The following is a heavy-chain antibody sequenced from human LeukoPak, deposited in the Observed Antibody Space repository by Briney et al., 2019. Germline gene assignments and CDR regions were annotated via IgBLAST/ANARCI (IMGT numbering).Heavy chain of an antibody. CDR1: GFTLKLYW. D-gene: IGHD1-26*01. CDR2: INDDGSDT. CDR3: ARGLPSGSYYFDY. V-gene: IGHV3-74*01. Sequence: GGSLRLSCAVSGFTLKLYWMHWVRHAPGKGPVWVSRINDDGSDTTYADSVKSRFTISRDNFKNTLYLQMNSLRAEDTAVYYCARGLPSGSYYFDYWGQGTLVTVSS. J-gene: IGHJ4*02.